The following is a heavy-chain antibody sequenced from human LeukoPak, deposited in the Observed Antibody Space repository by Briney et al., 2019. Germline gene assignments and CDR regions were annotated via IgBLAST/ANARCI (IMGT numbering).Heavy chain of an antibody. CDR3: ARDYCSSTSCSGNWLDP. D-gene: IGHD2-2*01. CDR2: INPNSGGT. CDR1: GYTFTGYY. V-gene: IGHV1-2*02. J-gene: IGHJ5*02. Sequence: ASVKASCKASGYTFTGYYMHWVRQAPGQGLEWMGWINPNSGGTNYAQKFQGRVTMTRDTSISTAYMELSRLRSDDTAVYYCARDYCSSTSCSGNWLDPWGQGTLVTVSS.